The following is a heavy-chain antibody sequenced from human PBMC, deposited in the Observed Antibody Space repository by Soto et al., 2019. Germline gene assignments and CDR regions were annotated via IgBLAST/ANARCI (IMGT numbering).Heavy chain of an antibody. CDR3: ATPNPDLTGFDP. Sequence: SETLALTCSVYGGTFWGYDGSGIRQPPGKGLEWIGEINHSGSTNYNPSLKSRVTISVDTSKNQFSLKLSSVTAADTAVYYCATPNPDLTGFDPWGQGTLVTVSS. CDR1: GGTFWGYD. J-gene: IGHJ5*02. D-gene: IGHD3-9*01. V-gene: IGHV4-34*08. CDR2: INHSGST.